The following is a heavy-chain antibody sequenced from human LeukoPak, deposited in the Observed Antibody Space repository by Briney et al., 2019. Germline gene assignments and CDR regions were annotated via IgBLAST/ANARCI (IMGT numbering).Heavy chain of an antibody. D-gene: IGHD1-26*01. CDR1: GGTFSSYA. J-gene: IGHJ4*02. CDR3: ARGHSGSTFDY. Sequence: ASVKVSCKASGGTFSSYAISWVRQAPGQGLEWMGRIIPILGIANYAQKFQGRITITADKSTSTAYMELSSLRSEDTAVYYCARGHSGSTFDYWGQGTLVTVSS. V-gene: IGHV1-69*04. CDR2: IIPILGIA.